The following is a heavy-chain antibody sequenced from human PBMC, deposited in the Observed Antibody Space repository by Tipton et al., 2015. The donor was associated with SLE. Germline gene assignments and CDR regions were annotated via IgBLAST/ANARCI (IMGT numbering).Heavy chain of an antibody. J-gene: IGHJ6*02. CDR2: ISSSGSTI. Sequence: SLRLSCAASGFTFSSYEMNWVRQAPGKGLEWVSYISSSGSTIYYADSVKGRFTISRDNAKNSLYLQMNSLRAEDTAVYYCARDGMDYHYYYGMDVWGQGTTVTASS. CDR1: GFTFSSYE. CDR3: ARDGMDYHYYYGMDV. V-gene: IGHV3-48*03. D-gene: IGHD1-1*01.